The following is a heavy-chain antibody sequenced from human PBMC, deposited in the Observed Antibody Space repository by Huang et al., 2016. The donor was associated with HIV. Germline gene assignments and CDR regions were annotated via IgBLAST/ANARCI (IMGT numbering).Heavy chain of an antibody. CDR2: INTNTGNP. D-gene: IGHD3-22*01. CDR3: ARDYYDSRGYDIHAVVDY. J-gene: IGHJ4*02. V-gene: IGHV7-4-1*02. Sequence: QVQLVQSGSELRKPGASVKVSCQASGYTFRRYAMNWVRQAPVQGLEWMGWINTNTGNPTYAQDVTGRFVLSLDTSVSTAYLQISSLEAEDTAVYYCARDYYDSRGYDIHAVVDYWGQGTLVTVSS. CDR1: GYTFRRYA.